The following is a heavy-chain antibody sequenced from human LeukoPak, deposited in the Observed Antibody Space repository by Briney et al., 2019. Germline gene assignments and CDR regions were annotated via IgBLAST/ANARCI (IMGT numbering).Heavy chain of an antibody. J-gene: IGHJ4*02. Sequence: GGSLRLSCAASGFKFSDFAMSWVRQVSGKGLEFVSIMTGSGTRTYYRDSVKGRFTISRDDSKNTVYLQMNRLTDGDSAAYYCRAQRSGYPHVDHWGQGTHVTVSS. CDR2: MTGSGTRT. CDR1: GFKFSDFA. CDR3: RAQRSGYPHVDH. D-gene: IGHD3-3*01. V-gene: IGHV3-23*01.